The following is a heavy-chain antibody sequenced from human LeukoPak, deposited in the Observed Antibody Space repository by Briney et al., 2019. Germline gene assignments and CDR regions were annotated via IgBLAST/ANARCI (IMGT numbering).Heavy chain of an antibody. D-gene: IGHD5-24*01. CDR3: ARALDGYNYGGGDY. CDR1: GFTFSSYW. Sequence: GGSLRLSCAASGFTFSSYWVSWVRQAPGKGLEWVANIKQDGSEKYYVDSVKGRFTISRDNAKNSLYLQMNSLRAEDTAVYYCARALDGYNYGGGDYWGQGTLVTVSS. V-gene: IGHV3-7*01. J-gene: IGHJ4*02. CDR2: IKQDGSEK.